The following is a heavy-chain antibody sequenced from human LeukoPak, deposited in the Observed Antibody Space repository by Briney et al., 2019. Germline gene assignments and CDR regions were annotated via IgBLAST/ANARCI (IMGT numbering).Heavy chain of an antibody. Sequence: GGSLRLSCATSGFNFRNTGMHWVRQTPGKGLEWVAVISYDGSTKKYADSVRDRFSISRDNSKNTLTLQLDSLRAEDTAVYYCAKLSHSSGDDYWGQGTLVTVSS. CDR1: GFNFRNTG. CDR3: AKLSHSSGDDY. J-gene: IGHJ4*02. CDR2: ISYDGSTK. V-gene: IGHV3-30*18. D-gene: IGHD6-19*01.